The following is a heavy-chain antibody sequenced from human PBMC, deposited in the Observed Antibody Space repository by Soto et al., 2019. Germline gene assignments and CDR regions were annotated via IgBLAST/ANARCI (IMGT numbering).Heavy chain of an antibody. CDR2: IYYSGST. J-gene: IGHJ6*02. CDR1: GGSISSSSYY. Sequence: SETLSLTCTVSGGSISSSSYYWGWIRQPPGKGLEWIGSIYYSGSTYYNPSLKSRVTISVDTSKNQFSLKLSSVTAADTAVYYCASLRYRSYGMDVWGQGTTVTVSS. V-gene: IGHV4-39*01. D-gene: IGHD5-18*01. CDR3: ASLRYRSYGMDV.